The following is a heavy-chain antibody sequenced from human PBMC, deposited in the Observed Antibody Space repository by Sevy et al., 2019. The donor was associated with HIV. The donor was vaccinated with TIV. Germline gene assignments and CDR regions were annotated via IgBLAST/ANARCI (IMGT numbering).Heavy chain of an antibody. CDR3: VKEGGGEGGDH. Sequence: GGSLRLSCAASGFSFSSYGMHWVRQAPGKGLEWMSYIQYDGSNKDYADSVKGGFTIPRDNSKNTLYLQMNSLRVEDTAVFYCVKEGGGEGGDHWGQGTLVTVSS. CDR1: GFSFSSYG. V-gene: IGHV3-30*02. CDR2: IQYDGSNK. J-gene: IGHJ4*02. D-gene: IGHD2-21*01.